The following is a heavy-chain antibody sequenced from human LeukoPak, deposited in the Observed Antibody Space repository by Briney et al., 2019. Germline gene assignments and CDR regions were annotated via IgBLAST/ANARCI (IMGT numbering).Heavy chain of an antibody. J-gene: IGHJ3*02. CDR1: GGTFSSYA. V-gene: IGHV1-69*05. D-gene: IGHD4-23*01. CDR3: ARDLPDFSLRISSGGFDI. Sequence: SVKVSCKASGGTFSSYAISWVRQAPGQGLVWMGGIIPIFDTPNYAQRFQGRVTITTDESTSTAYMELSSLRSEDTAMYYCARDLPDFSLRISSGGFDIWGQGTMVTVSS. CDR2: IIPIFDTP.